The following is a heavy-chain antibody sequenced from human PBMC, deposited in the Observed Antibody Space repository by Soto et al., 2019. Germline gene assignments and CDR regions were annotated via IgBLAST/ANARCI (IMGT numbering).Heavy chain of an antibody. CDR1: GGSISSGGYY. CDR2: IYYSGST. D-gene: IGHD3-9*01. CDR3: ARARGVYDILTGSLSYYYYYYMDV. J-gene: IGHJ6*03. V-gene: IGHV4-31*03. Sequence: QVQLQESGPGLVKPSQTLSLTCTVSGGSISSGGYYWSWIRQYPGKGLEWIGYIYYSGSTYYNPSLKSRVTRSVDPSKNQFSLKLSSVTAADTAVYYCARARGVYDILTGSLSYYYYYYMDVWGKGTTVTVSS.